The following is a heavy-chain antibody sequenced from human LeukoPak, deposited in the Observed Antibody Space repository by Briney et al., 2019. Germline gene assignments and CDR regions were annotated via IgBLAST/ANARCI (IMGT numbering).Heavy chain of an antibody. V-gene: IGHV1-24*01. CDR1: GYTLTELS. Sequence: ASVKVSCKASGYTLTELSMHWVRQAPGKGLEWMGCFNPKNGETIYAQKFQGRVTMAEDTSIDTAYMELSRLRSEDTAVYYCATGGGSGLRGVYGMVVCYRGTTVTVSS. CDR3: ATGGGSGLRGVYGMVV. CDR2: FNPKNGET. D-gene: IGHD3-3*01. J-gene: IGHJ6*02.